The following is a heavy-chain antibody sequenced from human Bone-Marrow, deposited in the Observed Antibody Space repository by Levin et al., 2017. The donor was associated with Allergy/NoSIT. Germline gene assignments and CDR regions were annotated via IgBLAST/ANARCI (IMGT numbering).Heavy chain of an antibody. J-gene: IGHJ4*02. CDR3: ASASGWHYFDY. CDR1: GFSFSRSS. Sequence: GESLKISCAVSGFSFSRSSMNWVRQAPGKGLEWVAYISLSSSAIYYADSVKGRFTISRDNAKNLLYLKMNSLRDEDTAVHFCASASGWHYFDYWGQGTLVTVSS. D-gene: IGHD6-19*01. V-gene: IGHV3-48*02. CDR2: ISLSSSAI.